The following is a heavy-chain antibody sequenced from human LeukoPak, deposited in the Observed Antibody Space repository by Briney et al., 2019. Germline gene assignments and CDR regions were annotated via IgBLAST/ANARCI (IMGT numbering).Heavy chain of an antibody. D-gene: IGHD2-21*01. CDR2: IYYSGNT. CDR3: ARHIIPYPSLRFDP. V-gene: IGHV4-39*01. J-gene: IGHJ5*02. CDR1: GGSISSSSYY. Sequence: SETLSLTCTVSGGSISSSSYYWGWLRQPPGTGLEWIGSIYYSGNTYYNPSLKSRVTISVDTSKNQFSLKLTSVTAADTAVYYCARHIIPYPSLRFDPWGQGTLVTVSS.